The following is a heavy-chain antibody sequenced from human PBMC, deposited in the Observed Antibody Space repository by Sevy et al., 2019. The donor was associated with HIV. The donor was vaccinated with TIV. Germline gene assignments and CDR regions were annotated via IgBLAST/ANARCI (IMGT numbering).Heavy chain of an antibody. CDR1: GGSFSGYY. V-gene: IGHV4-34*01. D-gene: IGHD2-2*01. Sequence: SETLSLTCAVHGGSFSGYYWNWIRQPPGKGLEWIGEINHSGSTNYNPSLRSRVTKTVDTSKNQFSLKLSSVTAADTAVYYCARSPPIVVVPGAPSWFDPWGQGTLVTVSS. J-gene: IGHJ5*02. CDR2: INHSGST. CDR3: ARSPPIVVVPGAPSWFDP.